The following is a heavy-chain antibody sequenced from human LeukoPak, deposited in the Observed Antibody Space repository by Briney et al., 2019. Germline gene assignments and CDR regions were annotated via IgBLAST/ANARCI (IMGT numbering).Heavy chain of an antibody. J-gene: IGHJ3*02. Sequence: GGSLRLSCAASGFTFSSYWMSWVRQAPGKGLEWVANIKQDGSEKYYVDSVKGRFTISRDNAKNSLYLQMNSLRAEDTAVYYCARDRSGLWFGEPTEDAFDIWGQGTMVTVSS. CDR3: ARDRSGLWFGEPTEDAFDI. CDR1: GFTFSSYW. CDR2: IKQDGSEK. V-gene: IGHV3-7*03. D-gene: IGHD3-10*01.